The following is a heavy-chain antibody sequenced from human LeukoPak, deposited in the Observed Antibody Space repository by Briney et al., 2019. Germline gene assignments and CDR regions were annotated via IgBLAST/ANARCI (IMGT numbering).Heavy chain of an antibody. Sequence: GGSLRLSCAASGFTVSNKYMTWVRQAPGKGLEWVSSITETSHVYYAESVKGRFTISRDNAKNLVFLQIKSLRVEDTAVYFCTRDLHTVIPPGGIDYWGQGTPVTVSS. CDR2: ITETSHV. D-gene: IGHD4-17*01. V-gene: IGHV3-69-1*01. CDR1: GFTVSNKY. CDR3: TRDLHTVIPPGGIDY. J-gene: IGHJ4*02.